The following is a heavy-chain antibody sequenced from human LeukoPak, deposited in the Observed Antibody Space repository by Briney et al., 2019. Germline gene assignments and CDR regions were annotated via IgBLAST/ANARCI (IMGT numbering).Heavy chain of an antibody. D-gene: IGHD2-2*01. V-gene: IGHV4-59*08. J-gene: IGHJ5*02. CDR1: GGSISSYY. CDR2: IYYSGST. CDR3: ARQTPPAAMIGWFDP. Sequence: KASETLSLTCTVSGGSISSYYWSWIRQPPGKGLEWIGYIYYSGSTNYNPSLKSRVTISVDTSKNQFSLKLSSVTAADTAVYYCARQTPPAAMIGWFDPWGQGTLVTVSS.